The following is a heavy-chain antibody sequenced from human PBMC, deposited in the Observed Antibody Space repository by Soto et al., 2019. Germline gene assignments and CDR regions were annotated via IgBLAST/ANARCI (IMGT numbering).Heavy chain of an antibody. CDR1: GGSISSSNW. Sequence: SETLSLTCAVSGGSISSSNWWSLVRQPPGKGLEWIGEIYHSGSTNYNPSLKSRVTISVDKSKNQFSLKLSSVTAADTAVYYCARWGIAARRGFDYWGQGTLVTVS. CDR3: ARWGIAARRGFDY. V-gene: IGHV4-4*02. D-gene: IGHD6-6*01. CDR2: IYHSGST. J-gene: IGHJ4*02.